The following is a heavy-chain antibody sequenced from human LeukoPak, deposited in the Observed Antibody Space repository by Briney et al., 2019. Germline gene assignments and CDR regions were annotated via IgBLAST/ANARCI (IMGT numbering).Heavy chain of an antibody. V-gene: IGHV1-69*13. CDR1: GGTFSSYA. J-gene: IGHJ4*02. Sequence: VASVKVSCKASGGTFSSYAISWVRQAPGQGLEWMGGIIPIFGTANYAQKFQGRVTITADESTSTAYMELSSLRSEDTAVYYCARDRGYSGYVDYWGQGTLVTVSS. CDR2: IIPIFGTA. D-gene: IGHD5-12*01. CDR3: ARDRGYSGYVDY.